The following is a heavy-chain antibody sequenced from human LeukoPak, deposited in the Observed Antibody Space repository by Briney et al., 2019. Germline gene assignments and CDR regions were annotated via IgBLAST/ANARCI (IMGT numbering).Heavy chain of an antibody. J-gene: IGHJ5*02. CDR3: ARVSGPFSYGNWFDA. CDR1: GGSISSYY. V-gene: IGHV4-59*01. D-gene: IGHD5-18*01. CDR2: IYYSGST. Sequence: SETLSLTCTVSGGSISSYYWSWIRQPPGKGLEWIGYIYYSGSTNYNPSLKSRVTIPVDTSKNQFSLKLSSVTAADTAVYYCARVSGPFSYGNWFDAWGQGTLVTVSS.